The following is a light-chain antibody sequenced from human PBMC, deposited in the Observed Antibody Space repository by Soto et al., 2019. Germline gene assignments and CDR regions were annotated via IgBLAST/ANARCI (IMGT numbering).Light chain of an antibody. CDR1: QSISTW. CDR3: QQYNSYAFS. CDR2: KAS. J-gene: IGKJ3*01. Sequence: DIKMTQSPSALSASVGDRVNITCRASQSISTWLAWYQQKPGEAPKLLMYKASSLDSGVPSRFSGSGSGTEFTLTISVLQPEDFATYYCQQYNSYAFSFGPGTKVDI. V-gene: IGKV1-5*03.